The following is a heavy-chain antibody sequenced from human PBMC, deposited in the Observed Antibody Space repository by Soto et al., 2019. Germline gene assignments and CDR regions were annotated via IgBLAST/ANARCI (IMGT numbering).Heavy chain of an antibody. Sequence: ASVKVSCKASGYTFTSYYMHWVRQAPGQGLEWMGIINPSGGSTSYAQKFQGRVTMTRDTSTSTVYMEPSSLRSEDTAVYYCARAYSSRVPAFDIWGQGTMVTVSS. CDR1: GYTFTSYY. CDR3: ARAYSSRVPAFDI. CDR2: INPSGGST. V-gene: IGHV1-46*03. D-gene: IGHD6-13*01. J-gene: IGHJ3*02.